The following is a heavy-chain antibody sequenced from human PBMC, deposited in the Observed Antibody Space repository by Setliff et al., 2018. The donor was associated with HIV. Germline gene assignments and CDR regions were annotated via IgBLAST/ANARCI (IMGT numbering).Heavy chain of an antibody. CDR1: GGSFSSSY. Sequence: SETLSLTCAVHGGSFSSSYWSWIRQAPGKGLEWIGQINHNGITHYNPSLETRVTMFADTSKNQFSLRLSPVTAADTAIYYCAKGPRGLSLRYYFDFWAQGSQVTVS. CDR2: INHNGIT. CDR3: AKGPRGLSLRYYFDF. J-gene: IGHJ4*02. V-gene: IGHV4-34*01.